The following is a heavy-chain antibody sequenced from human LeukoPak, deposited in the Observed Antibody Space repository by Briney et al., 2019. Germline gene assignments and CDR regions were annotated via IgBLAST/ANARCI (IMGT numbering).Heavy chain of an antibody. CDR3: ARDRGQRWELFGAFDI. J-gene: IGHJ3*02. Sequence: SETLSLTCTVSGGSISSGSYYWSWIRQPAGKGLEWIGCIYTSGSTNYNPSLKSLVTISVDTSKTQFSLKLSSATAADTAVYYCARDRGQRWELFGAFDIWGQGTMVTVSS. V-gene: IGHV4-61*02. D-gene: IGHD1-26*01. CDR1: GGSISSGSYY. CDR2: IYTSGST.